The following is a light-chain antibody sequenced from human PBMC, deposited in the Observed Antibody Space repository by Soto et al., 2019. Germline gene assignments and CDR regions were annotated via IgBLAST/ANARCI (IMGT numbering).Light chain of an antibody. V-gene: IGKV3-11*01. CDR3: QQRNYWHPGNS. J-gene: IGKJ5*01. Sequence: DIGLIQTTATLSLSPGERATLSCRASQNISVYLAWYRQKPGQAPRLLIYAASNRATGIPARFSGSGSGTDFTLTTSSLEHEDYAVYYCQQRNYWHPGNSFGHGTRRDIK. CDR1: QNISVY. CDR2: AAS.